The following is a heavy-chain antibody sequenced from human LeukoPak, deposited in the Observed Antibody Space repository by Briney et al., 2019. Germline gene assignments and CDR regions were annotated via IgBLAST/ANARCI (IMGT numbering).Heavy chain of an antibody. CDR2: INPNSGGT. J-gene: IGHJ4*02. Sequence: ASVKVSCKASGYTFTGYYMHWVRQAPGQGLEWMGWINPNSGGTNYAQKFQGRVTMTRDTSTSTVYMELSSLRSEDTAVYYCARHYYDSSGYSDYWGQGTLVTVSS. CDR3: ARHYYDSSGYSDY. CDR1: GYTFTGYY. V-gene: IGHV1-2*02. D-gene: IGHD3-22*01.